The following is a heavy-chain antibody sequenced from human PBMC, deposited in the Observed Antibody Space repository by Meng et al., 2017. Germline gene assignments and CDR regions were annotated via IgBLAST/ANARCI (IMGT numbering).Heavy chain of an antibody. J-gene: IGHJ4*02. CDR3: ARGKHSSRTLTFYNN. CDR2: INHSGST. D-gene: IGHD6-13*01. CDR1: GVSVSGYY. Sequence: AQLRRWGAGLLKPSETLSRTCAVYGVSVSGYYWSWIRRPPGKGLEWIGEINHSGSTNYNPSLKSRVTISVDTSKNQFSLKLSCVTAADTAVYYCARGKHSSRTLTFYNNWGQGTLVTVSS. V-gene: IGHV4-34*01.